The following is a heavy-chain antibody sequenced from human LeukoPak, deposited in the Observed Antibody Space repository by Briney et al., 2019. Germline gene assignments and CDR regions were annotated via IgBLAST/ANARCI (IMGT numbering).Heavy chain of an antibody. CDR3: ASWLYYDILTGYYSEDAFDI. J-gene: IGHJ3*02. Sequence: SSVKVSCKASGGTFSSYAISWVRQAPGQGLEWMGGIIPIFGTANYAQKSQGRVTITTDESTSTAYMELSSLRSEDTAVYYCASWLYYDILTGYYSEDAFDIWGQGTMVTVSS. V-gene: IGHV1-69*05. CDR1: GGTFSSYA. CDR2: IIPIFGTA. D-gene: IGHD3-9*01.